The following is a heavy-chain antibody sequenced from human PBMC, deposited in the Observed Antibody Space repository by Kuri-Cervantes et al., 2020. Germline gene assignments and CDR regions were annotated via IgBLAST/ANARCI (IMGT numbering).Heavy chain of an antibody. CDR3: ARDLREEGSSWPAWFDP. Sequence: SVKVSCKASGGTFSSYAISWVRQAPGQGLEWMGGIIPIFGTANYAQKFQGRVTMTRDTSTCTVYTELSSLRSEDTAVYHCARDLREEGSSWPAWFDPWGQGTLVTVSS. CDR2: IIPIFGTA. D-gene: IGHD6-13*01. CDR1: GGTFSSYA. V-gene: IGHV1-69*05. J-gene: IGHJ5*02.